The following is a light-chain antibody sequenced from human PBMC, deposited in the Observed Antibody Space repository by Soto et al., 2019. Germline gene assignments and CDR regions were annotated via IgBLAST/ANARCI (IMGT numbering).Light chain of an antibody. CDR1: QSISSN. V-gene: IGKV3-15*01. CDR2: RTS. J-gene: IGKJ4*01. Sequence: EIVMTQSPATLSVSPGERATLSCRASQSISSNLAWYQQKPGQAPRLLMFRTSSRATGFPARFSGSGSGTEFNLTISSLQSEDFGVYDCQQYNNWPSATFGGGTKVDIK. CDR3: QQYNNWPSAT.